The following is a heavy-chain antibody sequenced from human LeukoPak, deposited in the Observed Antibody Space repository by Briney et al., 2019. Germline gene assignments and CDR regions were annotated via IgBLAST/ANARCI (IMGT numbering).Heavy chain of an antibody. J-gene: IGHJ4*02. Sequence: PGGSLRLSCAASGFTFSSSAMNWVRQAPGKGLEWVSSINNVGSHIYYADSVKGRFTISRDNAKNSLYLQMNSLRAEDAAVYYCARDWQEMAVDYWGQGALVTVSS. CDR1: GFTFSSSA. CDR3: ARDWQEMAVDY. CDR2: INNVGSHI. V-gene: IGHV3-21*01. D-gene: IGHD5-24*01.